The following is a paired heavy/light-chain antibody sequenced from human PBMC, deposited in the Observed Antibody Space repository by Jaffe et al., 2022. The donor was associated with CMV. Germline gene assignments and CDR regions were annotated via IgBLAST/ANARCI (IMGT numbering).Heavy chain of an antibody. J-gene: IGHJ6*02. CDR3: ARDSGSYSDGMDV. Sequence: QVQLVESGGGVVQPGESLRLSCAAPGFSFSNYGMHWVRQAPGKGLEWVTVIWYDGSNKHYADSVKGRFTISRDNSKNTLYLQMNSLRDEDTAVYYCARDSGSYSDGMDVWGQGTTVIVSS. D-gene: IGHD3-10*01. CDR2: IWYDGSNK. V-gene: IGHV3-33*01. CDR1: GFSFSNYG.
Light chain of an antibody. CDR2: KNN. V-gene: IGLV1-47*01. Sequence: QSMLTQPPSASGTPGQRVTISCSGSDSNIGSNYVYWYQQLPGTAPKLLIYKNNQRPSGVPDRFSGSKSGTSASLAISGLRSEDEADYYCAAWDDSLSGWVFGGGTKLTVL. CDR1: DSNIGSNY. J-gene: IGLJ3*02. CDR3: AAWDDSLSGWV.